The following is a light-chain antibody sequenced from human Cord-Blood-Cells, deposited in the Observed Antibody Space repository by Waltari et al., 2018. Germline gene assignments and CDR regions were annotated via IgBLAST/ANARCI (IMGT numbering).Light chain of an antibody. V-gene: IGLV6-57*01. CDR1: SGSLASNY. CDR2: EDN. CDR3: QSYDSSNLV. J-gene: IGLJ2*01. Sequence: NFMLTQPHSVSESPGKTVTISCTHRSGSLASNYVQWYQQRPGSSPTTVIYEDNQRPSGVPDRFSGSIDSSSNSASLTISGLKTEDEADYYCQSYDSSNLVFGGGTKLTVL.